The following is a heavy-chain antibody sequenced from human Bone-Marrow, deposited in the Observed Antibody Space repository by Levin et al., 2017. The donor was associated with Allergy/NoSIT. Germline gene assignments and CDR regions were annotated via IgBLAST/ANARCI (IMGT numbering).Heavy chain of an antibody. Sequence: GESLKISCAASGFTFSSYGMHWVRQAPGKGLEWVAVISYDGSNIYYADSVKGRFTISRDNSKNTLYLQMNSLRAEDTAVYYCAKNYDGGRWNYFDYWGQGTLVTVSS. J-gene: IGHJ4*02. CDR1: GFTFSSYG. V-gene: IGHV3-30*18. CDR3: AKNYDGGRWNYFDY. D-gene: IGHD3-10*01. CDR2: ISYDGSNI.